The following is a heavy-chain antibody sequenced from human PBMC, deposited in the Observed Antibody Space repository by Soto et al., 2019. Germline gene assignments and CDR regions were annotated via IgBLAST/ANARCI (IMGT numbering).Heavy chain of an antibody. CDR2: TKEDGSEI. J-gene: IGHJ4*02. Sequence: EVQLVESGGGLVQPGGSLRISCEVSGFSIASYWMSWVRQAPGKGLEWVATTKEDGSEIYYVDSVRGRFTISRDNAENSLYLQMNSLSAEDTAVYFCARDVGFDYVNWGQGTLVTVSS. D-gene: IGHD3-16*01. CDR1: GFSIASYW. CDR3: ARDVGFDYVN. V-gene: IGHV3-7*01.